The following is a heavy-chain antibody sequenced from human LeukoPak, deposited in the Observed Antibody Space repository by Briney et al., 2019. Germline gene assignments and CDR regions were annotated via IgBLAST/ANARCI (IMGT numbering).Heavy chain of an antibody. CDR1: GFTFSNFG. J-gene: IGHJ5*02. CDR2: IRYDGSNK. V-gene: IGHV3-30*02. D-gene: IGHD3-3*01. CDR3: AKGPVLRFLEWLFPFDP. Sequence: GGSLRLSCAASGFTFSNFGMHWVRQAPGKGLEWVAFIRYDGSNKYYADSVKGRFTISRDNSKNTLYLQMNSLRAEDTAVYYCAKGPVLRFLEWLFPFDPWGQGTLVTVSS.